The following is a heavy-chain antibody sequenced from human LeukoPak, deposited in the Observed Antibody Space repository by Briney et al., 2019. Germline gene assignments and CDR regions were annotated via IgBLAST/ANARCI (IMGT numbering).Heavy chain of an antibody. D-gene: IGHD3-10*01. CDR3: AKHLWRDLLWFGEGYYFGY. J-gene: IGHJ4*02. Sequence: GGSLRLSCAASGFTFSNYGMHWVRQAPGKGPEWVAFIRYDGSNKYYADSVKGRFTISRDNSKNTLNLQMNSLRAEDTAVYYCAKHLWRDLLWFGEGYYFGYWGQGTLVTVSS. CDR1: GFTFSNYG. CDR2: IRYDGSNK. V-gene: IGHV3-30*02.